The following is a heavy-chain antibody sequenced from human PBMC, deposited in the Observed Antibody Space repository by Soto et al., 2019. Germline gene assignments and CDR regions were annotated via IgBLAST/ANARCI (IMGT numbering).Heavy chain of an antibody. Sequence: QVQLVQSGAEVKKPGSSVKVSCKTSRDTFNKYAFNWVRQAPGQGLEWMGWIIPIFSSRNYAEKFQRRVTITADDSTSTAYMELRSLRFEDTAVYYCARGETYLGVWGQGTTVTVSS. CDR2: IIPIFSSR. V-gene: IGHV1-69*01. D-gene: IGHD3-16*01. CDR1: RDTFNKYA. CDR3: ARGETYLGV. J-gene: IGHJ6*02.